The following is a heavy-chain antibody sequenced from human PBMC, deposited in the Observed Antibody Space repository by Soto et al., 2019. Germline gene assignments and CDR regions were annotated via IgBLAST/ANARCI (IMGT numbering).Heavy chain of an antibody. V-gene: IGHV4-59*08. CDR1: GGSTDSLY. D-gene: IGHD3-3*01. J-gene: IGHJ4*02. CDR2: GSYGGST. Sequence: QVQLQESGPGLVKPSETLFVTCTVSGGSTDSLYWSWVRQPPGKGLGWMGYGSYGGSTTSNPSLKIRVIVSIDTSKNQFSLKLTSVTAADTAVYYCARQGYYDLLSGYYLFDYWGQGILVTVSS. CDR3: ARQGYYDLLSGYYLFDY.